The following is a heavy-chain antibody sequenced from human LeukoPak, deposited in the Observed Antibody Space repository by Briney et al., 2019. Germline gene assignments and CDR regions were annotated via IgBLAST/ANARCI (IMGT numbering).Heavy chain of an antibody. CDR1: GGTFSTYP. Sequence: ASVKVSCKASGGTFSTYPINWVGQAPGQGLEWMGGRIAVFPAPNYAQKFQGRITVTTDESTATAYMELSSLRSDDTAVYYCAGSDAWGQGTLVTVSS. V-gene: IGHV1-69*05. CDR2: RIAVFPAP. J-gene: IGHJ5*02. CDR3: AGSDA.